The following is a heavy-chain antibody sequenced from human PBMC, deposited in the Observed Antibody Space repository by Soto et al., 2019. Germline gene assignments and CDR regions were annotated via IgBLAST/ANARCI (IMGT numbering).Heavy chain of an antibody. CDR2: IFSGGST. CDR1: GFTVSSNY. V-gene: IGHV3-66*01. J-gene: IGHJ4*02. CDR3: ARDRYPLDY. Sequence: EVQLVESGGGLVQPGGSLRLSCAASGFTVSSNYMSWVRQAPEKGLEWVSVIFSGGSTYYADSVKGRFTISRDNSKNTLXXQMNSXRAEDTAVYYCARDRYPLDYWGQGTLVTVSS. D-gene: IGHD1-1*01.